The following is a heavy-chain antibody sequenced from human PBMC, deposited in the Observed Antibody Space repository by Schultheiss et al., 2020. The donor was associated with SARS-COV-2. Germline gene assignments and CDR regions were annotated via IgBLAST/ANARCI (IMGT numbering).Heavy chain of an antibody. Sequence: GGSLRLSCTASGFTFRDYPMSWFRQAPGKGLACVSSISGSGGTTYYADSVKGRFTISRDNAKNSLYLQMNSLRAEDTAVYYCARGYGVGAAATNDYWGQGTLVTVS. D-gene: IGHD2-15*01. V-gene: IGHV3-11*04. CDR2: ISGSGGTT. CDR3: ARGYGVGAAATNDY. J-gene: IGHJ4*02. CDR1: GFTFRDYP.